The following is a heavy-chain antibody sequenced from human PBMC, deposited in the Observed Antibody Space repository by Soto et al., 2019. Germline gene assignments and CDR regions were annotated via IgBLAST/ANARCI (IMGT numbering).Heavy chain of an antibody. CDR3: ARDFGHGYYLDY. V-gene: IGHV3-48*02. CDR2: ITDSSDTV. D-gene: IGHD3-3*01. Sequence: EVQLVESGGGLVQPGGSLRLSCVASGFSFSNYNMNWVRQAPGKGLEWVSYITDSSDTVHYADSVRGRFTISRDNAESSLYLQLNSLRDEDTAVYFCARDFGHGYYLDYWGRGTLATVSS. J-gene: IGHJ4*02. CDR1: GFSFSNYN.